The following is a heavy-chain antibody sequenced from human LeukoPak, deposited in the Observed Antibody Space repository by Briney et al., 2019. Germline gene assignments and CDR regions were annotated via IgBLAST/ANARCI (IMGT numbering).Heavy chain of an antibody. CDR2: ISSNGVNT. CDR1: GFTFSSSA. CDR3: VEGGPYSSSPMDV. D-gene: IGHD6-6*01. J-gene: IGHJ6*02. V-gene: IGHV3-64D*09. Sequence: GGSLRLSCSGSGFTFSSSAMHWVRQAPGKGLEYVSSISSNGVNTYYADSVKGRFTISRDNSKNTLYLQMSSLRAEDTAVYYCVEGGPYSSSPMDVWGQGTTVTVSS.